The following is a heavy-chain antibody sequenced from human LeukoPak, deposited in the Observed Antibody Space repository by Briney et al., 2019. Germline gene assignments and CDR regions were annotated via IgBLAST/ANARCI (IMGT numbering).Heavy chain of an antibody. V-gene: IGHV1-3*03. CDR2: INTGNGNT. Sequence: ASVKVSCKASGYTFTNYAMHWVRQAPGQRLEWMGWINTGNGNTRYSQEFQGRVTITRDTSANTAYMELSSLRSEDMAVYYCARAVKYRSGPLTDLLPYYFDYWGQGTLVTVSS. CDR1: GYTFTNYA. J-gene: IGHJ4*02. CDR3: ARAVKYRSGPLTDLLPYYFDY. D-gene: IGHD6-19*01.